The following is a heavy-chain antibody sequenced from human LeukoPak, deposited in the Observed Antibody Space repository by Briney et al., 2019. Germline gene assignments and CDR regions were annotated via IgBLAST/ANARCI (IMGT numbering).Heavy chain of an antibody. CDR2: IYTSGST. CDR3: ARLSGSYYYYYYMDV. D-gene: IGHD1-26*01. Sequence: PSETLSLTCTVSGGSISSGSYYWSWIRQPAGKGLEWIGRIYTSGSTNYNPSLKSRVTISVDTSKNQFSLKLSSVTAADTAVYYCARLSGSYYYYYYMDVWGKGTTVTVSS. V-gene: IGHV4-61*02. J-gene: IGHJ6*03. CDR1: GGSISSGSYY.